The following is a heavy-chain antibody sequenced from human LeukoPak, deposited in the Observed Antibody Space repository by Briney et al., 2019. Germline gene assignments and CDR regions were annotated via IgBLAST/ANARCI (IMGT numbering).Heavy chain of an antibody. V-gene: IGHV4-39*07. J-gene: IGHJ4*02. CDR3: ARGVATMILYYFDY. Sequence: SETLSLTCTVSGGSISSSSYYWGWIRQPPGKGLEWIVSIYYSGSTYYNPSLKSRVTISVDTSKNQFSLKLSSVTAADTAVYYCARGVATMILYYFDYWGQGTLVTVSS. CDR1: GGSISSSSYY. D-gene: IGHD3-22*01. CDR2: IYYSGST.